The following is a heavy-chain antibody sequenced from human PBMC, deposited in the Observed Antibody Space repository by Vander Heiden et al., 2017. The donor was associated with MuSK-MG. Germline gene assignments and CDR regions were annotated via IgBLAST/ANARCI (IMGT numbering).Heavy chain of an antibody. CDR3: AKEGRSPYFDR. V-gene: IGHV4-38-2*02. Sequence: QVQLQESGPGLLKPSETLSLTCAVSDFSINSPYYWGWIRQPPGKGLEWIASTYHSGSIYYNPSLKSRVTVSVDTSKNQFSLRLRSVTAADTAIYYCAKEGRSPYFDRWGQGTLVTVSS. CDR1: DFSINSPYY. J-gene: IGHJ4*02. CDR2: TYHSGSI.